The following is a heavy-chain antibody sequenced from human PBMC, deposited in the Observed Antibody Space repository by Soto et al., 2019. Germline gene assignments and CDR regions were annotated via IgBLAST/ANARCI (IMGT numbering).Heavy chain of an antibody. CDR3: ARAGGYCSGGSCYSEDYYYYYGMDV. D-gene: IGHD2-15*01. CDR1: GFTFSSYS. J-gene: IGHJ6*02. CDR2: ISSSSSYI. V-gene: IGHV3-21*01. Sequence: EVQLVESGGGLVKPGGSLRLSCAASGFTFSSYSMNWVRQAPGKGLEWVSSISSSSSYIYYADSVKGRFTISRDNAKNSLYLQMTSLRAEDTAVYYCARAGGYCSGGSCYSEDYYYYYGMDVWGQGTTVTVSS.